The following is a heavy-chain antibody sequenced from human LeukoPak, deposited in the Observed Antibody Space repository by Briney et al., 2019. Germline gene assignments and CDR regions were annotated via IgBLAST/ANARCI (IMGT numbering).Heavy chain of an antibody. J-gene: IGHJ6*03. CDR3: ARANYDFWSGYYNYYYYYMDV. CDR1: GYTFSSYY. V-gene: IGHV1-46*01. D-gene: IGHD3-3*01. Sequence: ASVKVSCKASGYTFSSYYVHWVRQAPGQGLEWMGMIIPSDGFTSYAQKFQGRVTMTRDMSTSTVYMELSSLRSDDTAVYYCARANYDFWSGYYNYYYYYMDVWGKGTTVTVSS. CDR2: IIPSDGFT.